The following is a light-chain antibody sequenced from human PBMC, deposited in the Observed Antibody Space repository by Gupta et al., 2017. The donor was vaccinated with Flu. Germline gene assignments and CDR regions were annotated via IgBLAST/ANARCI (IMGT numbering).Light chain of an antibody. CDR2: GAS. V-gene: IGKV3-20*01. J-gene: IGKJ4*01. Sequence: ENVLTQSPGTLSLSPGERATLSCRASQSVPRSYVAWYQQKRGQAPRLLISGASARATGIPDSFSGSGSGTDFTLTISRLEPEDFAVYYCQQYGSSVLSFGGGTKVEIK. CDR3: QQYGSSVLS. CDR1: QSVPRSY.